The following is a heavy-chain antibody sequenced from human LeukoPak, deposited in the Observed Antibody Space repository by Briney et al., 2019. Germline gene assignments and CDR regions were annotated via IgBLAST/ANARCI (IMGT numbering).Heavy chain of an antibody. D-gene: IGHD2-15*01. V-gene: IGHV1-24*01. CDR3: ATAMGYCSGGSCYSPFDY. CDR2: FDPEDGET. CDR1: GYTLTELS. J-gene: IGHJ4*02. Sequence: ASVKVSCKVSGYTLTELSMQWVRQAPGKGLEWMGGFDPEDGETIYAQKFQGRVTMTEDTSTDTAYMELSSLRSEDTAVYYCATAMGYCSGGSCYSPFDYWGQGTLVTVSS.